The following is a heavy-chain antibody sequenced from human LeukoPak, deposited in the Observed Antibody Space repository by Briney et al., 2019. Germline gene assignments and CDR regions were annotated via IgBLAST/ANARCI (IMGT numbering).Heavy chain of an antibody. J-gene: IGHJ4*02. D-gene: IGHD6-19*01. CDR3: AKDFRAGSGWYYFDY. V-gene: IGHV3-23*01. CDR2: ISGSGGST. Sequence: PGGSLRLSCAASGFTFSSYAMSWVRQAPGKGPEWVSGISGSGGSTYYADSVKGRFTISRDNSKNTLYLQMNSLRAEDTAVYYCAKDFRAGSGWYYFDYWGQGTLVTVSS. CDR1: GFTFSSYA.